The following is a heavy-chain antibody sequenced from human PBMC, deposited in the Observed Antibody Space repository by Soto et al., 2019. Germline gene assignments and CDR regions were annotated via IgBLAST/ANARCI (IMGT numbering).Heavy chain of an antibody. D-gene: IGHD3-10*01. CDR3: ARDGSLQAHWFDP. Sequence: QVQLVQSGAEVKKPGSSVKVSCKASGGTFSSYAISWVRQAPGQGLEWMGGIIPIFGTANYAQKFQGRVTXAXDXXTSTASMELSSLRSEDTAVYYCARDGSLQAHWFDPWGQGTLVTASS. CDR2: IIPIFGTA. CDR1: GGTFSSYA. J-gene: IGHJ5*02. V-gene: IGHV1-69*05.